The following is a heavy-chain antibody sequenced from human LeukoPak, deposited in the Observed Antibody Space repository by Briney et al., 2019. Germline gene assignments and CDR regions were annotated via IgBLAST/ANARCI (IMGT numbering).Heavy chain of an antibody. Sequence: ASVKVSCKASGYTFTSYAMNWVRQAPGQGLEWMGWINPNNGGTNFAQKFQGRVTMTRDTSISTAYMDLSGLIFDDTAVYYCARGLGSGSRYPFDYWGQGTLVTVSS. J-gene: IGHJ4*02. CDR1: GYTFTSYA. V-gene: IGHV1-2*02. D-gene: IGHD3-10*01. CDR3: ARGLGSGSRYPFDY. CDR2: INPNNGGT.